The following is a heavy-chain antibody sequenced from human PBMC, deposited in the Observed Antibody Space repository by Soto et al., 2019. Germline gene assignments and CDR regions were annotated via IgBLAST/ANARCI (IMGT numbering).Heavy chain of an antibody. CDR2: IRSKANSYAT. D-gene: IGHD7-27*01. V-gene: IGHV3-73*02. J-gene: IGHJ6*02. CDR1: GFTFSGSA. CDR3: TRRGRLTGDANYYYYGMDV. Sequence: EVQLVESGGGLVPPGGSLKLSCAASGFTFSGSAMHWVRQASGKGLEWVGRIRSKANSYATAYAASVKGRFTISRDDSKNTAYLQMNSLKTEDTAVYYCTRRGRLTGDANYYYYGMDVWGQGTTVTVSS.